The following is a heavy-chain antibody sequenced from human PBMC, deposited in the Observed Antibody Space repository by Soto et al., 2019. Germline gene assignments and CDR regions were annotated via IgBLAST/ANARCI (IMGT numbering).Heavy chain of an antibody. CDR2: INAANGNT. Sequence: QVQLVQSGAEVKKPGASVKVSCKASGYTFSRYGMHWVRQAPGQRLEWMGWINAANGNTKNSPTFQGRVTITRDTSASTADMELSSLSAEDTAVYYCAREGRYMDGGVIRVGNNWVDPWGQGTLVTVSS. J-gene: IGHJ5*02. D-gene: IGHD3-16*02. CDR3: AREGRYMDGGVIRVGNNWVDP. CDR1: GYTFSRYG. V-gene: IGHV1-3*01.